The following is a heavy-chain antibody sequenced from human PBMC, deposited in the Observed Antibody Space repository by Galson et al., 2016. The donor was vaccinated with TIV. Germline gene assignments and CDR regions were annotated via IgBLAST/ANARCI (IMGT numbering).Heavy chain of an antibody. CDR3: ARGLRNIMIRGRGDWFDP. D-gene: IGHD3-16*01. J-gene: IGHJ5*02. CDR2: IYFGGDT. V-gene: IGHV4-30-2*01. CDR1: SYSISSGGYS. Sequence: TLSLTCTVSSYSISSGGYSWNWIRQPPGKGLEWIGYIYFGGDTYSNPSLASRVTMSLYTSKDQFSSKLSPVTAADTAIDYCARGLRNIMIRGRGDWFDPWGQGTLVTVSS.